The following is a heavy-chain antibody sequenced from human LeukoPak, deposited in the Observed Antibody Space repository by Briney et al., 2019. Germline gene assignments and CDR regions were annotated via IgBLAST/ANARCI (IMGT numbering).Heavy chain of an antibody. V-gene: IGHV4-39*07. Sequence: SETLSLTCTVSGGSISSSSNFWGWIRQPPGKGLEWIGSLYYSGSTYYNPSLKSRVTISVDTSKNQFSLKLSSVTAADTAVYYCARAGFGLAPLRGTPFDYWGQGTLVTVSS. J-gene: IGHJ4*02. CDR1: GGSISSSSNF. D-gene: IGHD3-10*01. CDR2: LYYSGST. CDR3: ARAGFGLAPLRGTPFDY.